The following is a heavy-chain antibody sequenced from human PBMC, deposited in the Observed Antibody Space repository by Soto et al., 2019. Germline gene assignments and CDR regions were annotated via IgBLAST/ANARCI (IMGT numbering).Heavy chain of an antibody. V-gene: IGHV1-2*04. CDR3: ARDDGYCTKGVCSWFDP. D-gene: IGHD2-8*01. Sequence: QVQLVQSGAEVKKPGASVKVSCKASGYTFTGYYMPWVRQAPGPGLEWMGWINPNSGGTNYAQKFQGWVTMTRDTSVSTAYMELSRLRSDDTAVYYCARDDGYCTKGVCSWFDPWGQGTLVTVSS. J-gene: IGHJ5*02. CDR1: GYTFTGYY. CDR2: INPNSGGT.